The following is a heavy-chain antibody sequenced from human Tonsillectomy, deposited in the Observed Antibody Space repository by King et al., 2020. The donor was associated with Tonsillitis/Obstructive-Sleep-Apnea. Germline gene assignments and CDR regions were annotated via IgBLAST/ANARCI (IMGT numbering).Heavy chain of an antibody. CDR1: GGSFSGYY. CDR2: INHSGST. V-gene: IGHV4-34*01. Sequence: VQLQQWGAGLLKPSETLSLTCAVYGGSFSGYYWRWIRQPPGKGLEWIGEINHSGSTNYNPSLKSRVTISVDTSKNQFSLKLSAVTAADTAVYYCARTPSWNPTIGYNYYYMDVWGKGTTVTVSS. D-gene: IGHD1-1*01. J-gene: IGHJ6*03. CDR3: ARTPSWNPTIGYNYYYMDV.